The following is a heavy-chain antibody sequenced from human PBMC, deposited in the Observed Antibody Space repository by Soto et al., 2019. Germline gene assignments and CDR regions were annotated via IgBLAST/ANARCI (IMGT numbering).Heavy chain of an antibody. Sequence: QVQVVESGGGVVQPGRSLRLSCEASGFTFSSYPMHWVRQAPGKGLEWVTVISYDGGNQYYADSVQGRFTISRDNSKDTLYLQMHSLRSDDTAVYFCARGPITQTSFIDHWGQGTLVTVSS. CDR1: GFTFSSYP. J-gene: IGHJ4*02. CDR3: ARGPITQTSFIDH. D-gene: IGHD1-20*01. CDR2: ISYDGGNQ. V-gene: IGHV3-30-3*01.